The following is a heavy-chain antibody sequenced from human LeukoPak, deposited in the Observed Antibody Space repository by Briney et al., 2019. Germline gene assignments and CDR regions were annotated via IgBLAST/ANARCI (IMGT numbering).Heavy chain of an antibody. J-gene: IGHJ5*02. Sequence: GRSLRLSCAASGFTFSSYAMHWVRQAPGKGLEWVAVISYDGSNKYYADSVKGRFTISRDNSKNTLYLQMNSLRAEDTAVYYCAKGSGWYRGGNWFDPWAREPWSPSPQ. CDR1: GFTFSSYA. V-gene: IGHV3-30-3*01. CDR3: AKGSGWYRGGNWFDP. D-gene: IGHD6-19*01. CDR2: ISYDGSNK.